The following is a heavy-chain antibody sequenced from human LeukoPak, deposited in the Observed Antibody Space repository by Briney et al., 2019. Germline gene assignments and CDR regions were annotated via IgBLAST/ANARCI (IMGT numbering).Heavy chain of an antibody. CDR2: ISSSSTYI. CDR3: AREFASYCSSSSCYGFDY. CDR1: GFTFSSYS. Sequence: GGSLTLSCAASGFTFSSYSMNWVRQSPGKGLEWGSSISSSSTYIYYADSVKGRFTISRDNAKKSLYLQVNSLRAEDTAVYYCAREFASYCSSSSCYGFDYWGQGTLVTVSS. D-gene: IGHD2-2*01. V-gene: IGHV3-21*01. J-gene: IGHJ4*02.